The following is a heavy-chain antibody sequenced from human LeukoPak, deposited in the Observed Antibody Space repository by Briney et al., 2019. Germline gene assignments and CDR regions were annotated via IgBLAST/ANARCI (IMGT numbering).Heavy chain of an antibody. V-gene: IGHV3-30-3*01. Sequence: GGSLRLSCAASGFTFSSYAMHWVRQAPGKGLGWGAVISYDGSNKYYADSVKGRFTISRDNSKNTLYLQMNSLRAEDTAVYYCARDNGKGYYGMDVWGQGTTVTVSS. CDR1: GFTFSSYA. J-gene: IGHJ6*02. CDR3: ARDNGKGYYGMDV. D-gene: IGHD4-17*01. CDR2: ISYDGSNK.